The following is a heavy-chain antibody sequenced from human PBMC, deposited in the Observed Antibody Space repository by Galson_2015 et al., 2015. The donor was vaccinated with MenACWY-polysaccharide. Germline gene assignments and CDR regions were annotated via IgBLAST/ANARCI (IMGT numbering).Heavy chain of an antibody. CDR2: ISTSGTTI. CDR3: ARDPGGVVVVADYGIDV. CDR1: GFTFSSYD. D-gene: IGHD2-15*01. V-gene: IGHV3-48*03. J-gene: IGHJ6*02. Sequence: SLRLSCATSGFTFSSYDMNWVRQAPGKGLEWVSYISTSGTTIYYADSVKGRFTISRDNAKNSLYLQMNSLRVEDTAIYYCARDPGGVVVVADYGIDVWGQGTTVTVSS.